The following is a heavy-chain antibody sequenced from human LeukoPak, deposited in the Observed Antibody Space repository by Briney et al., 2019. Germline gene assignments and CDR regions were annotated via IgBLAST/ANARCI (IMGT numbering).Heavy chain of an antibody. V-gene: IGHV3-30*18. Sequence: GGSLRLSCAASGFTVTDNYMNWVRQAPGKGLEWVAVISYDGSNKYYADSVKGRFTISRDNSKNTLYLQMNSLRAEDTAVYYCAKESTSRFGELEYWGQGTLVTVSS. CDR2: ISYDGSNK. J-gene: IGHJ4*02. CDR1: GFTVTDNY. CDR3: AKESTSRFGELEY. D-gene: IGHD3-10*02.